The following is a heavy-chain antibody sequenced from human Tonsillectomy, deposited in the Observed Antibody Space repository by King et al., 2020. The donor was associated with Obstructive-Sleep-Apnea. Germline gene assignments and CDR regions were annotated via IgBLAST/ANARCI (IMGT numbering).Heavy chain of an antibody. CDR3: ARAQYSEYEGYYYSGMDV. J-gene: IGHJ6*02. D-gene: IGHD5-12*01. V-gene: IGHV3-30*04. Sequence: VQLVESGGGVVQPGRSLRLSCAPSGSTFSKFAIHWVRQAPGKGLEWVAVISHDEREKNYADSVKGRLSISRDNSKNTVYLQLNSLRADDTAVYYCARAQYSEYEGYYYSGMDVWGQGTTVTVSS. CDR2: ISHDEREK. CDR1: GSTFSKFA.